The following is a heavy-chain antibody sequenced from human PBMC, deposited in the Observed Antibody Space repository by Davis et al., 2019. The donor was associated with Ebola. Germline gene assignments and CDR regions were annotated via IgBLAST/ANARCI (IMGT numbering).Heavy chain of an antibody. V-gene: IGHV3-74*01. D-gene: IGHD3-16*01. J-gene: IGHJ4*02. CDR2: INSDGTRI. CDR1: RFTFTRFTFSSSW. CDR3: AKDPPGGEYLDH. Sequence: GESLKISCAASRFTFTRFTFSSSWMHWVRQAPGKGLMWVSHINSDGTRITYADSVKGRFTISRDNSKNRLYLQMNSLRAEDTAVYYCAKDPPGGEYLDHWGQGTLVTVSS.